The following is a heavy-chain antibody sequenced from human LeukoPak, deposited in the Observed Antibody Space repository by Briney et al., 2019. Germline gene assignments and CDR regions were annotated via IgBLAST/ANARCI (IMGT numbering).Heavy chain of an antibody. CDR1: GGSISSGSYY. CDR3: ARGGVLRYFDWLSGDAFDI. J-gene: IGHJ3*02. D-gene: IGHD3-9*01. Sequence: SQTLSLTCTVSGGSISSGSYYWSWIRQPAGKGLEWIGRIYTSGSTNYNPSLKSRVTISVDTSKNQFSLKLSSVTAADTAVYYCARGGVLRYFDWLSGDAFDIWGQGTMVTGSS. CDR2: IYTSGST. V-gene: IGHV4-61*02.